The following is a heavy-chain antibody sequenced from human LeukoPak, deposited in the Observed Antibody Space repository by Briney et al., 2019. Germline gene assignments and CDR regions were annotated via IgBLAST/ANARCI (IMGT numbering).Heavy chain of an antibody. J-gene: IGHJ4*02. CDR3: AKDLSGRYCSSTSCAIFDY. V-gene: IGHV3-30*02. Sequence: PGGSLRLSCAASGFTFSSYGMHWVRQAPGKGLEWVAFIRYDGSNKYYADSVKGRFTISRDNSKNTLYLQMNSLRAEDTAVYYCAKDLSGRYCSSTSCAIFDYWGQGTLVTVSS. CDR1: GFTFSSYG. CDR2: IRYDGSNK. D-gene: IGHD2-2*01.